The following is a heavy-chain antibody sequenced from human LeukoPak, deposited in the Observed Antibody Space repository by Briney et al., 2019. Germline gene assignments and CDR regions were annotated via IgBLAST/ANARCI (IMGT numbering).Heavy chain of an antibody. CDR2: ISRNGGIT. V-gene: IGHV3-64D*06. Sequence: GGALRLSCSASGFTFSSYAMHWVRQAPGKGLEYVSAISRNGGITYYADTVKGRFTISRDNSKNKLYLQMSSLRAEDTAVYYCVKDGPKDIVVVPAGAPVDYWGQGTLVTVSS. CDR1: GFTFSSYA. D-gene: IGHD2-2*01. CDR3: VKDGPKDIVVVPAGAPVDY. J-gene: IGHJ4*02.